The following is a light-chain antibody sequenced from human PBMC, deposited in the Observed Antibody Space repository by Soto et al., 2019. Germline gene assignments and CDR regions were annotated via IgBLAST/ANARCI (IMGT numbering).Light chain of an antibody. J-gene: IGKJ4*01. CDR1: QGISSY. Sequence: AIRMTQTQYSLSASTGDRVTITCRASQGISSYLAWYQQKPGKAPKLLIYAASTLQSGVPSRFSGSGSGTDFTLTISCLQSEDFATYYCQQYYSYPLTFGGGTNVDI. CDR2: AAS. V-gene: IGKV1-8*01. CDR3: QQYYSYPLT.